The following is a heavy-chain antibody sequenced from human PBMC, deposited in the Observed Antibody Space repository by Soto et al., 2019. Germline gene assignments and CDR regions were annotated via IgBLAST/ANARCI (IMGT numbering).Heavy chain of an antibody. Sequence: SETLSLTCTVSGVSISDSSYYWGWIRRPPGEGLEWIGTIYYSGITYYNPSLKSRVTISVDTSKNQFSLKLTSVTAADTAVYYCARHGSNWGQGTLVTVSS. CDR3: ARHGSN. V-gene: IGHV4-39*01. CDR2: IYYSGIT. CDR1: GVSISDSSYY. J-gene: IGHJ4*02.